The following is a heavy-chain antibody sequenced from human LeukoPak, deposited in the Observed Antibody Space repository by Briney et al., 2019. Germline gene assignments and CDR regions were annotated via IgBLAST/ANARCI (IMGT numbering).Heavy chain of an antibody. Sequence: ASVKVSCKASGYTFTSTDINWVRQASGQGHEWMGWMNPNSGNTGYAQKFQGRVTMTRNTSKSTAYMELSSLRSEDTAVYYCARTCTNGVCHEGADLDYWGQGTLVTVSS. CDR2: MNPNSGNT. CDR3: ARTCTNGVCHEGADLDY. J-gene: IGHJ4*02. V-gene: IGHV1-8*01. D-gene: IGHD2-8*01. CDR1: GYTFTSTD.